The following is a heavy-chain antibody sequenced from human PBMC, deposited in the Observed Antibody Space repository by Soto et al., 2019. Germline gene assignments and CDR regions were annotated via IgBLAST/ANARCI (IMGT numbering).Heavy chain of an antibody. D-gene: IGHD6-25*01. CDR2: IYYAGNT. CDR1: GDSITGYF. CDR3: ARHAAVPKPQNGMGG. Sequence: SETLSVTCTVSGDSITGYFWCWIRQPPGRGLEWIGYIYYAGNTLYTPSVNTRVTISVDTSKHKLSRALSSVTAGDTAGYYCARHAAVPKPQNGMGGWGQGTMVTVSS. V-gene: IGHV4-59*01. J-gene: IGHJ6*02.